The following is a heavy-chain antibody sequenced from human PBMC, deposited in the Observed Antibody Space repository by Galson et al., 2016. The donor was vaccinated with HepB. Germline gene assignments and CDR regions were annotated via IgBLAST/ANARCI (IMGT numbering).Heavy chain of an antibody. J-gene: IGHJ4*02. CDR3: ARGGRGELDY. CDR2: ISYDGNNN. V-gene: IGHV3-30-3*01. Sequence: SLRLSCAASGFTFSSFAMHWVRQAPGQGLEWVAFISYDGNNNYYADSVKGRFTISRDNSKNTLYLQTNSLRAEDTAVYYCARGGRGELDYWGQGTVVTVSS. D-gene: IGHD3-16*01. CDR1: GFTFSSFA.